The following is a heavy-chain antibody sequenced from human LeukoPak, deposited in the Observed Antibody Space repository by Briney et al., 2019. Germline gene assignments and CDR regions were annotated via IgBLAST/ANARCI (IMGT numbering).Heavy chain of an antibody. J-gene: IGHJ3*02. V-gene: IGHV6-1*01. Sequence: SQTLSLTCAIFGDSVSSNSAAWTWIRQSPSRGLEWLGRTYYRSKWYNEYALSVRSRITIIPDTAKNHFSLQLNSLTPEDTAVYYCARQQAGAFDIWGQGTMVTVSS. CDR2: TYYRSKWYN. CDR1: GDSVSSNSAA. CDR3: ARQQAGAFDI.